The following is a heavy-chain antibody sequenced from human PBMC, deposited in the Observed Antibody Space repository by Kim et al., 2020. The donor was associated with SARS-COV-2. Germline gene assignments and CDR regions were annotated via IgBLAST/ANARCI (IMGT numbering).Heavy chain of an antibody. CDR3: ATTCRTNDYGDYCLDY. CDR1: GGSISSSSYY. Sequence: SETLSLTCTVSGGSISSSSYYWGWIRQPPGKGLEWIGSIYYSGSTYYNPSLKSRVTISVDTSKNQFSLKLSSVTAADTAVYYCATTCRTNDYGDYCLDYWGQGTLVTVSS. D-gene: IGHD4-17*01. V-gene: IGHV4-39*01. J-gene: IGHJ4*02. CDR2: IYYSGST.